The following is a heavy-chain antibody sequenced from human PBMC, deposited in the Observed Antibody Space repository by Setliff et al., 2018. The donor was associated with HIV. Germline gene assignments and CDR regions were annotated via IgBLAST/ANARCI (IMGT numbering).Heavy chain of an antibody. CDR2: IYYSGAT. Sequence: SETLSLTCTVSGGSISSYFWSWIRQPPGKGLEWIGSIYYSGATYYKPSLKSRLTIAIDTSKNQFSLNLNSVTATDTAVYYCAKRTFGSGRLDPWGQGTLVTVSS. CDR1: GGSISSYF. J-gene: IGHJ5*02. CDR3: AKRTFGSGRLDP. V-gene: IGHV4-59*05. D-gene: IGHD3-16*01.